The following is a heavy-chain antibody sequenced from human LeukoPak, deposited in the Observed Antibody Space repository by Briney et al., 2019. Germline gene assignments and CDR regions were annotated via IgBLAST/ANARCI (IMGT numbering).Heavy chain of an antibody. D-gene: IGHD3-10*01. CDR2: ISGSGGST. CDR3: AKTPRSGSRLEFFDY. Sequence: LPGGSLRLSCAASGFTFSSYGMSWVRRAPGKGLEWVSGISGSGGSTYYADSVRGRFTISRDNSKNTLYLQLNSLRAEDTAVYYCAKTPRSGSRLEFFDYWGQGTLVTVSS. CDR1: GFTFSSYG. J-gene: IGHJ4*02. V-gene: IGHV3-23*01.